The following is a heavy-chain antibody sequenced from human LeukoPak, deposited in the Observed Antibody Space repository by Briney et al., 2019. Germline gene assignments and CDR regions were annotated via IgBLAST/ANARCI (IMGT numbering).Heavy chain of an antibody. D-gene: IGHD3-10*01. J-gene: IGHJ5*02. CDR1: GYTFTSYG. CDR3: ARDYYGSGSLNWFDP. CDR2: ISAYNGNA. Sequence: ASVKVSCKASGYTFTSYGISWVRRAPGQGLEWMGWISAYNGNANYAQKLQGRVTMTTDTSTSTAYMELRSLRFDDTAVYYCARDYYGSGSLNWFDPWGQGTLVTVSS. V-gene: IGHV1-18*04.